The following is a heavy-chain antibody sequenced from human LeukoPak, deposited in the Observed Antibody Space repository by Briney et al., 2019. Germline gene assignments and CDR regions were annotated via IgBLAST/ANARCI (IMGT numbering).Heavy chain of an antibody. CDR3: ARPTSVVVVAASPLTPPWFGP. CDR1: GYTFTSYG. V-gene: IGHV1-18*04. D-gene: IGHD2-15*01. Sequence: ASVKVSCKASGYTFTSYGISWVRQAPGQGLEWMGWISAYNGNTNYAQKLQGRVTMTTDTSTSTAYMELRSLRSDDTAVYYCARPTSVVVVAASPLTPPWFGPWGQGTLVTVSS. CDR2: ISAYNGNT. J-gene: IGHJ5*02.